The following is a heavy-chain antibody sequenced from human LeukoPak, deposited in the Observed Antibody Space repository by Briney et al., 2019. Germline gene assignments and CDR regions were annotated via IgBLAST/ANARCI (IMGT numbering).Heavy chain of an antibody. CDR2: IYITGST. CDR1: GGSFSSYY. J-gene: IGHJ4*02. V-gene: IGHV4-59*10. CDR3: ASFAKATSFDY. D-gene: IGHD1-26*01. Sequence: SETLSLTCAVYGGSFSSYYWNWIRQPAGKGLEWIGRIYITGSTNYNPSLKSRVTISVDTSKNQFSLKLSSVTAADTAVYYCASFAKATSFDYWGQGTLVTVSS.